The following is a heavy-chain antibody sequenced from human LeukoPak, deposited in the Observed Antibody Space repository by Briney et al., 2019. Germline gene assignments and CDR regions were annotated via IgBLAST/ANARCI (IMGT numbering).Heavy chain of an antibody. V-gene: IGHV4-39*07. J-gene: IGHJ5*02. CDR2: INHSGST. CDR1: GRSLSSSSYY. D-gene: IGHD5-18*01. CDR3: ARAEGYSYGSVGWFDP. Sequence: SETLSLTCNVSGRSLSSSSYYWGWIRQPPGKGLEWIGEINHSGSTNYNPSLKSRVTISVDTSKNQFSLKLSSVTAADTAVYYCARAEGYSYGSVGWFDPWGQGTLVTVSS.